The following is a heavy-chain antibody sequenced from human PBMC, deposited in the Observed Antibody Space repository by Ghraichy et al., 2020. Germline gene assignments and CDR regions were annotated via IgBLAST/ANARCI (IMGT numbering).Heavy chain of an antibody. Sequence: GGSLRLSCVASGFTFSSYSMNWVRQAPGKGLEWISYISTGSTTIYYADSVKGRFTISRDNARNSLYLQTNSLRAEDAAVYYCARDAGNGDSVYWFFDLWGRGTLVTVSS. CDR1: GFTFSSYS. J-gene: IGHJ2*01. CDR3: ARDAGNGDSVYWFFDL. D-gene: IGHD4-17*01. CDR2: ISTGSTTI. V-gene: IGHV3-48*01.